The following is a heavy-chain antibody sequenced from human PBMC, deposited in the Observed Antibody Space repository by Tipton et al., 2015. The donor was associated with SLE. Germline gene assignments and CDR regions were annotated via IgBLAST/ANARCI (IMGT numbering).Heavy chain of an antibody. CDR1: GGSFSGYY. CDR3: ARGRELGRDDAFDI. J-gene: IGHJ3*02. CDR2: INHSGST. D-gene: IGHD1-1*01. Sequence: TLALTCAVYGGSFSGYYWRRIRQPPGKGLEWIGEINHSGSTNYNPSLKSRVTISVDTSKNQFSLKLSSVTAADTAVYYCARGRELGRDDAFDIWGQGTMVTVSS. V-gene: IGHV4-34*01.